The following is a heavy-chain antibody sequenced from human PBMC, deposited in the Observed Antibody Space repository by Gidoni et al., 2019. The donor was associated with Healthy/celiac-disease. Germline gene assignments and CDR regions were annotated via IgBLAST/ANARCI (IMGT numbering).Heavy chain of an antibody. V-gene: IGHV3-9*01. CDR2: ISWNSGSI. CDR1: GFTFDDYA. CDR3: ATLLYSSSFFGTRVD. J-gene: IGHJ4*02. Sequence: EVQLVESGGGLVQPGRSLRLSCAASGFTFDDYAMDWVRQAPGKGLEWVSGISWNSGSIGYADSVKGRFTISRDNAKNSLYLQMNSLRAEDTALYYCATLLYSSSFFGTRVDWGQGTLVTVSS. D-gene: IGHD6-13*01.